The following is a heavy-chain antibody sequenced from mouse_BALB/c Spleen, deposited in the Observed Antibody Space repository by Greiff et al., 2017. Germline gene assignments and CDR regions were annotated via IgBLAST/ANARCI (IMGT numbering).Heavy chain of an antibody. Sequence: VQLQQSGAELVRPGSSVKISCKASGYAFSSYWMNWVKQRPGQGLEWIGQIYPGDGDTNYNGKFKGKATLTADNSSSTAYMQLSSLTSEDSAVYFCARKGGYPFDYWGQGTTLTVSS. J-gene: IGHJ2*01. D-gene: IGHD2-2*01. CDR2: IYPGDGDT. V-gene: IGHV1-80*01. CDR1: GYAFSSYW. CDR3: ARKGGYPFDY.